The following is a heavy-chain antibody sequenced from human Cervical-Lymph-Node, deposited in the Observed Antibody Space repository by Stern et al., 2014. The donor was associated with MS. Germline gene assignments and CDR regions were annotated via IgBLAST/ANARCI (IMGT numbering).Heavy chain of an antibody. V-gene: IGHV3-48*02. CDR1: AFTFSNYA. CDR2: IMSRSSTI. J-gene: IGHJ6*02. CDR3: ARGYSSGGYYYGLDV. D-gene: IGHD6-19*01. Sequence: EVQLVESGGDLVQPGGSLRLSCAASAFTFSNYAMNWVRQAPGKGLEWVSDIMSRSSTIYYADSVKGRFTISRDNAKKSLYLDMNSLRDEDTGVYYCARGYSSGGYYYGLDVWGQGTTVTVSS.